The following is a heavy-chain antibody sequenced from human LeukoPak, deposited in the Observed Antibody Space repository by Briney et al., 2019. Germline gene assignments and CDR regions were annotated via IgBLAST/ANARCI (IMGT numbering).Heavy chain of an antibody. CDR1: GFTFSSYG. CDR3: AKDFAPPHSYSSSCFDY. CDR2: IRYDGSNK. V-gene: IGHV3-30*02. J-gene: IGHJ4*02. Sequence: PGGSLRLSCAASGFTFSSYGMHWVRQAPGKGLEWVAFIRYDGSNKYYADSVKGRFTISRDNSKNTLYLQMNSLRAEDTAVYYCAKDFAPPHSYSSSCFDYWGQGTLVTVSS. D-gene: IGHD6-13*01.